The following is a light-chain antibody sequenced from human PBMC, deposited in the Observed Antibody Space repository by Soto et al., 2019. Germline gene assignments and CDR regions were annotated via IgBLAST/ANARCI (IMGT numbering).Light chain of an antibody. J-gene: IGKJ5*01. Sequence: IVLTHSPATPPLTPGERATLSCRASQNISSYLIWYQQKPGQAPRLLMYDVSNRATGIPARFSGSGSGTDFTLTISSLEPEEFAVYYCQQYGSSPRTVGQGTRLENK. V-gene: IGKV3-11*01. CDR3: QQYGSSPRT. CDR2: DVS. CDR1: QNISSY.